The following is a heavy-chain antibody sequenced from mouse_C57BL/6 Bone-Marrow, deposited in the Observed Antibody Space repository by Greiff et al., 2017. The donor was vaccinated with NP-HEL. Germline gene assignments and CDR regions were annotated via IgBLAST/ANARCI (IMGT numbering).Heavy chain of an antibody. CDR1: GFTFSDYY. CDR2: FNYDGSST. D-gene: IGHD2-1*01. CDR3: ARERAIYSYFDY. J-gene: IGHJ2*01. V-gene: IGHV5-16*01. Sequence: EVKLQESEGGLVQPGSSMKLSCTASGFTFSDYYMAWVRQVPEKGLEWVANFNYDGSSTYYLASLKSRFIISRDNAKNILYLQMSSLKSEDTATYYRARERAIYSYFDYGGQGTTLTVSS.